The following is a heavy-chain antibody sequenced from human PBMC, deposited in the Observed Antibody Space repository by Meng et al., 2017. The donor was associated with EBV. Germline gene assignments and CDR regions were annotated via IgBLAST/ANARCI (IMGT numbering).Heavy chain of an antibody. D-gene: IGHD3-16*02. J-gene: IGHJ4*02. CDR1: GYTFTSYG. CDR2: ISAYNGNT. CDR3: ARVRTFGGVIPPDY. Sequence: QVQLVQSVAEVKKPWASVKVSCKSSGYTFTSYGISWVRQAAGQGLEWMGWISAYNGNTNYAQKLQGRVTMTTDTSTSTAYMELRSLRSDDTAVYYCARVRTFGGVIPPDYWGQGTLVTVSS. V-gene: IGHV1-18*01.